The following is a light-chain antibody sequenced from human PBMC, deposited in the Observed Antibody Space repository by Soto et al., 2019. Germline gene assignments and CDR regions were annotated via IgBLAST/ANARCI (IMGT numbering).Light chain of an antibody. CDR2: WAS. V-gene: IGKV4-1*01. Sequence: DIVMTQSPDSLAVSLGERATINCKSSQSVLYSSNNKNYLAWYQQKPGQPPKLLIYWASTRESGVPDRFSGSGAGTDCTLTSSRLQAEDVAVYYCQQYYSPWTFGQGTKVEIK. J-gene: IGKJ1*01. CDR1: QSVLYSSNNKNY. CDR3: QQYYSPWT.